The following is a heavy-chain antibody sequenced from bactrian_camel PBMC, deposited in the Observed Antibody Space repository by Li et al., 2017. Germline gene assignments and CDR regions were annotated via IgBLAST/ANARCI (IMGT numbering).Heavy chain of an antibody. CDR3: AARGLGADCSGPRRSSAEYVY. V-gene: IGHV3S6*01. Sequence: HVQLVESGGGSVQAGGPLRLSCTASGYKWSDNSMAWFRQAPGKEREGVAGIYRYGGKTYYHGAVKDRFTVSEDNNKNTLYLQMNSLKPEDTAMYFCAARGLGADCSGPRRSSAEYVYWGQGTQVTVS. CDR2: IYRYGGKT. J-gene: IGHJ4*01. D-gene: IGHD3*01. CDR1: GYKWSDNS.